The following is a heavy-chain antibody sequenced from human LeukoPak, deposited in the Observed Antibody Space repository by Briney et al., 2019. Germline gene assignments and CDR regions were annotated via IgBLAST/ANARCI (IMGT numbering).Heavy chain of an antibody. Sequence: GGSLRLSCAASGFTFSSYAMSWVRQAPGKGLEWVSALSGGAVGTYHADSVKGRFTISRDDSKNTVYLQMNSLRADDTAVYYCAKYYYGSGSYLVDYWGQGTLVTVSS. CDR3: AKYYYGSGSYLVDY. J-gene: IGHJ4*02. CDR1: GFTFSSYA. V-gene: IGHV3-23*01. CDR2: LSGGAVGT. D-gene: IGHD3-10*01.